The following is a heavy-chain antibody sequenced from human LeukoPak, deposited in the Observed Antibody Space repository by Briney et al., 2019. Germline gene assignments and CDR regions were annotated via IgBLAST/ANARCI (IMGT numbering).Heavy chain of an antibody. J-gene: IGHJ4*02. Sequence: GGSLRLSCAASGFTFSTYAMTWVRQAPGKGLEWVSSINDSGGSTLYAESVKGRFTMSRDNSKNTLYVQMNSLRAEDTAVYYCARGASSTWIDYWGQGTLVTVSS. V-gene: IGHV3-23*01. CDR1: GFTFSTYA. CDR2: INDSGGST. D-gene: IGHD6-13*01. CDR3: ARGASSTWIDY.